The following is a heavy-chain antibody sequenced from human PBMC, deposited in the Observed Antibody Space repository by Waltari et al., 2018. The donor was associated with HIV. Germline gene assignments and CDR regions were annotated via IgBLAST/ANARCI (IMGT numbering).Heavy chain of an antibody. D-gene: IGHD3-22*01. CDR2: IYYSGST. CDR3: ARLEIDNSGYYYDDH. CDR1: GGSISSSSSS. Sequence: QLQLQESGPGLVKPSETLSLTCTVSGGSISSSSSSWGWIRQPPGKGLEWIGNIYYSGSTYYSPSLKSRVTMSVDTSKNQFSLKLSSVTAADTAVYYCARLEIDNSGYYYDDHWGQGTLVTVSS. J-gene: IGHJ4*02. V-gene: IGHV4-39*01.